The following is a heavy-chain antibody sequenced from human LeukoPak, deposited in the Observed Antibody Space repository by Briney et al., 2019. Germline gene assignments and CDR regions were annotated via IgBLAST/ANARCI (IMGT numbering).Heavy chain of an antibody. CDR3: ERDPGVIPVHYMDV. D-gene: IGHD2/OR15-2a*01. V-gene: IGHV3-23*01. CDR1: GFTFNKYA. J-gene: IGHJ6*03. Sequence: GGSLRLSCAASGFTFNKYAMTWVRQAPGKGLERVSAISSGGTTYSADSVKGRFAISRDNSENTVFLQMNSLIADDTATYYCERDPGVIPVHYMDVWGRGTTVTVSS. CDR2: ISSGGTT.